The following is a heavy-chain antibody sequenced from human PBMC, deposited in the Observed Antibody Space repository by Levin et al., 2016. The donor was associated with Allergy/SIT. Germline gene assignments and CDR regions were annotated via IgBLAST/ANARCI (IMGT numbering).Heavy chain of an antibody. CDR2: IYYSGST. Sequence: SETLSLTCTVSGGSIGSYYWSWIRQPPGKGLEWIGYIYYSGSTNYNPSLKSRVTISVDTSKNQFSLKLSSVTAADTAVYYCARGNQGAWFDPWGQGTLVTVSS. V-gene: IGHV4-59*01. J-gene: IGHJ5*02. CDR3: ARGNQGAWFDP. CDR1: GGSIGSYY.